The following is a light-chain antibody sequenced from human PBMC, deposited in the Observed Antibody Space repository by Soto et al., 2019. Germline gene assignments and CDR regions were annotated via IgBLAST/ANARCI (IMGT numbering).Light chain of an antibody. CDR1: QGIRAD. CDR2: GTS. Sequence: AIQMTQSPPSLSASVGDRVTITCRASQGIRADLGWYQQKPGEAPKLLIYGTSTLHTGVPSRFSGSGSGADFTLTISSLQPEDFATYYCLQDYDYPRTFGQGTKVEIK. CDR3: LQDYDYPRT. V-gene: IGKV1-6*01. J-gene: IGKJ1*01.